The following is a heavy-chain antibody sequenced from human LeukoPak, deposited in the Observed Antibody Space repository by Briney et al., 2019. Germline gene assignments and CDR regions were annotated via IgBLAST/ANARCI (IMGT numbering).Heavy chain of an antibody. D-gene: IGHD1-26*01. Sequence: SSETLSLTYTVSGGSISSYYWSWIRQPPGKGLEWIGYIYHSGTTNYNPSLKSRATISVDTSKSQFSLKLSSVTAADTAIYYCARNIVGPRQVDYWGQGTLVTVSS. CDR3: ARNIVGPRQVDY. CDR2: IYHSGTT. J-gene: IGHJ4*02. V-gene: IGHV4-59*01. CDR1: GGSISSYY.